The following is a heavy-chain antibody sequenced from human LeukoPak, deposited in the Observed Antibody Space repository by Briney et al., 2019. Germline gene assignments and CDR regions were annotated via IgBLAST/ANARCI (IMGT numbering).Heavy chain of an antibody. D-gene: IGHD2-15*01. CDR1: GYTFTAYY. V-gene: IGHV1-2*05. J-gene: IGHJ3*02. CDR2: INPNSGGT. CDR3: GIAGGGSDAFDI. Sequence: ASVKVSCKAFGYTFTAYYIHWVRQAPGQGLEWMGRINPNSGGTSYAQKLQGRVTMTRDTSISTAYMELSRMRSDDTVVYYWGIAGGGSDAFDIWGQGTMVPVPS.